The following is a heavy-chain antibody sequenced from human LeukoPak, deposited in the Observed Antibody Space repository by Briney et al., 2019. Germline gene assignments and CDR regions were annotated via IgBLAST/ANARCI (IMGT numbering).Heavy chain of an antibody. D-gene: IGHD3-10*01. Sequence: SETLSLTCTVSGASISSYYWSWIRQPPGKGLEWIGYISYSGSTNYNPSLKSRVTMSVDTSKNQFSLKLSSVTAADTAVYYCARLGDYDSGSGGYWGQGTLVTVSS. CDR1: GASISSYY. CDR3: ARLGDYDSGSGGY. J-gene: IGHJ4*02. V-gene: IGHV4-59*01. CDR2: ISYSGST.